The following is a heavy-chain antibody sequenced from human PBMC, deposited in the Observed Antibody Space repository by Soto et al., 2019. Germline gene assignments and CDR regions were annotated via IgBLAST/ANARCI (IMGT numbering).Heavy chain of an antibody. CDR3: AASYGNAWYTY. CDR1: SGSFSGYY. J-gene: IGHJ4*02. CDR2: INHRGST. V-gene: IGHV4-34*01. Sequence: SETLSLTCAVYSGSFSGYYWTWIRQPPGRGLEWIGEINHRGSTNYNPSLKSRVTISADRSKNQFTLKLTSVTVADTAVYYCAASYGNAWYTYWGQGTQVTVSS. D-gene: IGHD6-13*01.